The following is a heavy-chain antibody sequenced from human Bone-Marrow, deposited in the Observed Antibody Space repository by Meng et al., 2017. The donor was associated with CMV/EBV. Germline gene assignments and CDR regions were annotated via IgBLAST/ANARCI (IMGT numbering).Heavy chain of an antibody. V-gene: IGHV4-34*01. CDR2: INHSGST. CDR1: GGSFSGYY. CDR3: ARERGKNRKSYSSSAEWYFDL. J-gene: IGHJ2*01. Sequence: SETLSITCAVEGGSFSGYYWSWIRQPPGKGLEWSGEINHSGSTNYNPSLKSRVTISVDTSKNQSSLKLSSVTAADTAVYYCARERGKNRKSYSSSAEWYFDLWGRGTLVTVSS. D-gene: IGHD6-6*01.